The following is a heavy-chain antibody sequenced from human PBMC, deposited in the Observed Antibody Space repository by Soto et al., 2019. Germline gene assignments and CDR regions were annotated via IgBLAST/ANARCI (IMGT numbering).Heavy chain of an antibody. Sequence: GASVKVSCKASGYTFTNYGITWVRQAPGQGLEWMGWISNYNGKTNYAQILQGRVTMTTDTSTRTAYMELTSLRSDDTATYYCARVQNYDIFTGSSHSIDVWGQGNTVTVSS. CDR2: ISNYNGKT. CDR3: ARVQNYDIFTGSSHSIDV. J-gene: IGHJ6*02. CDR1: GYTFTNYG. V-gene: IGHV1-18*01. D-gene: IGHD3-9*01.